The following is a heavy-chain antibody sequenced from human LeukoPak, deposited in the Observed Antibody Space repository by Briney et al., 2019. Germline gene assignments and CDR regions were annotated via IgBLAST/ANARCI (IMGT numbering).Heavy chain of an antibody. Sequence: PGGSLRLSCAASGFTVSSNYMSWVRQAPGKGLEWVSVIYSGGSTYYADSVKGRFTISRDNSKNTLYLQMNSLRAEDTAVYYCVAAAAPDLYYYYGMDVWGQGTTVTVSS. CDR2: IYSGGST. CDR3: VAAAAPDLYYYYGMDV. J-gene: IGHJ6*02. D-gene: IGHD6-13*01. CDR1: GFTVSSNY. V-gene: IGHV3-53*01.